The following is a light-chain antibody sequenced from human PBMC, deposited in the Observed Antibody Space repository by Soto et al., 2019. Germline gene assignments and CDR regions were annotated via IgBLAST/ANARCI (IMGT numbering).Light chain of an antibody. Sequence: QSALTQPASVSGSPGQSITISCTGTSSDVGGYNYVSWYQQHPGKAPKLMIYEVSNRPSGASNRFLGSNSGNQASPTIPGLQAEDEAEYYCSSYTGSSPYGFVTGTKVTVL. V-gene: IGLV2-14*01. CDR3: SSYTGSSPYG. J-gene: IGLJ1*01. CDR1: SSDVGGYNY. CDR2: EVS.